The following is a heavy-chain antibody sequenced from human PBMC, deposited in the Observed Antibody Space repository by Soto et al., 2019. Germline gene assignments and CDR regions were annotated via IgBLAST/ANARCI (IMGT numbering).Heavy chain of an antibody. CDR1: GFTFSSYG. CDR2: IWYDGSIK. Sequence: GGSLRLSCAASGFTFSSYGMHWVRQAPGKGLEWVAVIWYDGSIKYYADSVKGRFTISRDNSQNTLYLQMKSLRADDTGIYYCARDESYFYGSGALYWGQGTLVTVSS. D-gene: IGHD3-10*01. CDR3: ARDESYFYGSGALY. J-gene: IGHJ4*02. V-gene: IGHV3-33*08.